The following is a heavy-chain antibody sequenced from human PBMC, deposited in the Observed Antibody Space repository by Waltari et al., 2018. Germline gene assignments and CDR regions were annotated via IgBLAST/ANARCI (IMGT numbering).Heavy chain of an antibody. Sequence: QVQLQESGPGLVKPSETLSLTCTVSGGSISSYYWSWIRQPPGKGLEWIGYIDYSGSTTDNPALKSGVTISVDTSKNQFSLKLSSVTAADTAVYYCARDLTPHDAFDIWGQGTMVTVSS. CDR1: GGSISSYY. CDR2: IDYSGST. CDR3: ARDLTPHDAFDI. V-gene: IGHV4-59*01. J-gene: IGHJ3*02.